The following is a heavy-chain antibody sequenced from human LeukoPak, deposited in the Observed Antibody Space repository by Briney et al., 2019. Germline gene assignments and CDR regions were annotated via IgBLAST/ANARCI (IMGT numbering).Heavy chain of an antibody. J-gene: IGHJ6*02. Sequence: GGSLRLSCAASGFTFSTYNMNWVRQAPGKGLEWFSHITSSSTNIYYADSVKGRFTISRDNAKNALSLQMNSLRDEDTAVYFCAKAGLLWFGESWMDVWGQGTTVTVSS. CDR1: GFTFSTYN. CDR2: ITSSSTNI. CDR3: AKAGLLWFGESWMDV. V-gene: IGHV3-48*02. D-gene: IGHD3-10*01.